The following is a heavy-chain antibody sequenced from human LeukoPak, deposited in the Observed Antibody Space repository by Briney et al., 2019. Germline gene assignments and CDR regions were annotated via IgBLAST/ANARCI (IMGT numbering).Heavy chain of an antibody. D-gene: IGHD3-22*01. CDR2: IWYDGSNK. Sequence: GRSLRLSCAASGFTFSSYGMHWVRQAPGKGLEWVAVIWYDGSNKYYADSVKGRFTISRDNAKNTLYLQMNSLRAEDTAVYYCARDDLEYYYDSSGYYSVYWGQGTLVTVSS. CDR1: GFTFSSYG. V-gene: IGHV3-33*01. CDR3: ARDDLEYYYDSSGYYSVY. J-gene: IGHJ4*02.